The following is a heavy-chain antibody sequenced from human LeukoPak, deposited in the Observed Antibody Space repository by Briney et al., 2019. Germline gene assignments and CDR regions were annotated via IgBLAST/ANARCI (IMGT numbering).Heavy chain of an antibody. CDR2: MSPNSGDT. Sequence: AASVKVSCTASGYTFTSYDFNWVRQATGQRPEWMGWMSPNSGDTGYAQKFQDRVTMTRNTSISTAYMELSSLRSDDTAVYYCARGPPNWGYDYWGSGTLVTVSS. D-gene: IGHD7-27*01. J-gene: IGHJ4*02. CDR3: ARGPPNWGYDY. V-gene: IGHV1-8*01. CDR1: GYTFTSYD.